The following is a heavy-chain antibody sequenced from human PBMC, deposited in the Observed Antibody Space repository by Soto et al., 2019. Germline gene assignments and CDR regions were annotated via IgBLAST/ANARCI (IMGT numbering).Heavy chain of an antibody. J-gene: IGHJ4*02. CDR1: GGSISRYY. CDR3: ARGARQTHFDS. V-gene: IGHV4-59*01. D-gene: IGHD3-10*01. Sequence: QVQLQESGPGLVKPSETLSLTCTVSGGSISRYYWSWIRQPPGKGLEWFGYISDSGGTNYHPSLMSXXTXAXXTYTNRCALDASTVTPADTAVSDGARGARQTHFDSWGQGTLVIVSS. CDR2: ISDSGGT.